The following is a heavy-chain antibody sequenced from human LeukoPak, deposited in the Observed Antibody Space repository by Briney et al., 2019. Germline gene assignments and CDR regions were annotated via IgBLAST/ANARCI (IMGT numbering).Heavy chain of an antibody. Sequence: GGSLRLSCAASGFTFITNDMNWVRQAPGKGLEWVSFLYSDGNTKYAASVQGRFTISRDKSKNTLYPEMNSLSPDDTAVYYCARGVEPLAANALAYWGQGTLVTVSS. J-gene: IGHJ4*02. V-gene: IGHV3-53*01. CDR3: ARGVEPLAANALAY. D-gene: IGHD1-14*01. CDR2: LYSDGNT. CDR1: GFTFITND.